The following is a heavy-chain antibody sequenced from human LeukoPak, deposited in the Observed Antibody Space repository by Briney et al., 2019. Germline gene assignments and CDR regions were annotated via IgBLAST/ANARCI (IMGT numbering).Heavy chain of an antibody. CDR1: GFSFSTYT. CDR3: AELGITMIGGV. CDR2: ISSSGSTI. D-gene: IGHD3-10*02. J-gene: IGHJ6*04. Sequence: GGSLRLSCAASGFSFSTYTMNWVRQAPGKGLEWVSYISSSGSTIYYADSVKGRFTISRDNAKNSLYLQMNSLRAEDTAVYYCAELGITMIGGVWGKGTTVTISS. V-gene: IGHV3-48*04.